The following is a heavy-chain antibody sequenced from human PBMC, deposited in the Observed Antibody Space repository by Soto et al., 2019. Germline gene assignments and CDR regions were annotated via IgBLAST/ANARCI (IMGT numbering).Heavy chain of an antibody. CDR1: GFTFMNYA. D-gene: IGHD4-17*01. CDR3: ARDQVKGTMTIL. Sequence: LRRSWAASGFTFMNYAMHWVRQAPGKGLEWVAVISYDGSNKYYADSVKGRFTISRDNSKNTMYLQMNSLSAEDTAVYHCARDQVKGTMTILWGQGTLVTVSS. J-gene: IGHJ4*02. V-gene: IGHV3-30-3*01. CDR2: ISYDGSNK.